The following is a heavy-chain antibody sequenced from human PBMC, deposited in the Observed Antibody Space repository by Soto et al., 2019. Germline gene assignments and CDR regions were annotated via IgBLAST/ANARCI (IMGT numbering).Heavy chain of an antibody. CDR2: INHSGST. CDR3: ASNSYGYTFYDY. J-gene: IGHJ4*02. CDR1: GESFSGHI. D-gene: IGHD5-18*01. V-gene: IGHV4-34*01. Sequence: SETLSLTCAVYGESFSGHIWTWIRQTPGKGLQWIGQINHSGSTSYNPSLKSRVTISVDTSNSQFSLELSSVTAADTAVYYCASNSYGYTFYDYWGQGTLVTVSS.